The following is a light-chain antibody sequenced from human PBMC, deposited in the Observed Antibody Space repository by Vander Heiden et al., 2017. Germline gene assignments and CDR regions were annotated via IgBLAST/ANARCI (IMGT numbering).Light chain of an antibody. V-gene: IGKV1-39*01. J-gene: IGKJ4*01. Sequence: DIQMTQSPSSLSASVGDSVTIARRASQTITYFLNWYQQKPGKAPKLPIYGASTLRTGVPSRFSGSGSGTEFTLTITSLQPEDFATYFCQQTYSGPRTFGGGTKVEVK. CDR2: GAS. CDR3: QQTYSGPRT. CDR1: QTITYF.